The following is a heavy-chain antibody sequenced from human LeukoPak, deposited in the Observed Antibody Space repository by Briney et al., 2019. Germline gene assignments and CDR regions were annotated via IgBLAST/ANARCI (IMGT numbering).Heavy chain of an antibody. Sequence: SETLSLTCTVSGDTINAYYWGWIRQPPGKGLEWVGYIYYSGTTTYNPSLESRVTISVDTSKNQLSLKLSSVAAADTAVYYCARRRAEGGSNGHYNWFDPWGQGILVTVPS. V-gene: IGHV4-59*08. D-gene: IGHD6-13*01. CDR1: GDTINAYY. J-gene: IGHJ5*02. CDR3: ARRRAEGGSNGHYNWFDP. CDR2: IYYSGTT.